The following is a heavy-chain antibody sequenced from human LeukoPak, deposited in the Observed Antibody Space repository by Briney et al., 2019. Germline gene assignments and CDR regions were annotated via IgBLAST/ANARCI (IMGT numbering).Heavy chain of an antibody. D-gene: IGHD5-18*01. V-gene: IGHV1-69*04. J-gene: IGHJ4*02. CDR3: ARVGRGYSYGYYAY. Sequence: ASVKVSCTASGGTFSSYAISWVRQAPGQGLEWMGRIIPILGIANYAQKFQGRVTITADKSTSTAYMELSSLRSEDTAVYYCARVGRGYSYGYYAYWGQGTLVTVSS. CDR1: GGTFSSYA. CDR2: IIPILGIA.